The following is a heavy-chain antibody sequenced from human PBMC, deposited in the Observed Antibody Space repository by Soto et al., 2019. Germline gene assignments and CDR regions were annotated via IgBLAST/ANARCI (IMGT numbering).Heavy chain of an antibody. CDR1: GYTFTRYD. Sequence: QVQLVQSGAEVKKPGASVKVSCKASGYTFTRYDINWVRQATGQGLEWMGWMNLKSGYTGSAQKFQGRVTMTSDTAISTAYMELSSLTSEDTAVYYCGRAAPDRDSWGQGTLVTVSS. CDR3: GRAAPDRDS. V-gene: IGHV1-8*01. CDR2: MNLKSGYT. D-gene: IGHD2-21*01. J-gene: IGHJ5*02.